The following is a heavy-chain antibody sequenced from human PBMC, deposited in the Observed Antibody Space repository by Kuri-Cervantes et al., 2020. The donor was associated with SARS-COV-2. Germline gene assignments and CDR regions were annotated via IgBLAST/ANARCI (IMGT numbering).Heavy chain of an antibody. D-gene: IGHD2-15*01. J-gene: IGHJ5*02. CDR1: GYTFTSNF. Sequence: ASVKVSCKASGYTFTSNFMHWVRQAPGQGLEWMGWINPNSGGTNYAQKFQGRVTMTRDTSISTAYMELSRLRSDDTAVYYCARDPTGYCSGGSCYLDSWFDPWGQGTLVTVSS. V-gene: IGHV1-2*02. CDR3: ARDPTGYCSGGSCYLDSWFDP. CDR2: INPNSGGT.